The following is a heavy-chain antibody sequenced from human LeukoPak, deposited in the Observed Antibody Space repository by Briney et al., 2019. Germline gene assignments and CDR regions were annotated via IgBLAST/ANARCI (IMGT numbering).Heavy chain of an antibody. CDR2: ISFDGVTN. D-gene: IGHD5-24*01. V-gene: IGHV3-30*04. Sequence: GGSLRLSCAASGFTFTTYALHWVRQPPGKGLEWVAAISFDGVTNYYADSVKGRFTISRDNSKNTLYLQMNSLRAADTAVYYCAKGPKQLLIRRSVWAYMDVWGKGTTVTISS. J-gene: IGHJ6*03. CDR3: AKGPKQLLIRRSVWAYMDV. CDR1: GFTFTTYA.